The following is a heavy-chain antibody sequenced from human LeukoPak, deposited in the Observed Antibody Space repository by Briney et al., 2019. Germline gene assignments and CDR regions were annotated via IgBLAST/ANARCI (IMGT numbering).Heavy chain of an antibody. D-gene: IGHD3-22*01. Sequence: ASVKVSCKASGYTFSRYGISWVRQAPGQGLEWMGWISAYNGNTNYAQKLQARVTMTTDTSTSTAYMELRSLRFDDTAVYYCARARYYDSSAYDDAFDIWGQGTVVTVSS. CDR1: GYTFSRYG. CDR2: ISAYNGNT. J-gene: IGHJ3*02. V-gene: IGHV1-18*01. CDR3: ARARYYDSSAYDDAFDI.